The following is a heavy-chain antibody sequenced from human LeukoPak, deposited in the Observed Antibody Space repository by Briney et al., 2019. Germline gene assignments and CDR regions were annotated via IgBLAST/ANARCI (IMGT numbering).Heavy chain of an antibody. CDR3: AKVDHDYGDYEWDPIAFDI. Sequence: PGRSLRLSCAASGFTFRSYGMHWVRQAPGKGLEWVAVISYDGSNKYYADSVKGRFTISRDNSKNTLYLQMNSLRAEDTAVYYCAKVDHDYGDYEWDPIAFDIWGQGTMVTVSS. CDR1: GFTFRSYG. J-gene: IGHJ3*02. V-gene: IGHV3-30*18. D-gene: IGHD4-17*01. CDR2: ISYDGSNK.